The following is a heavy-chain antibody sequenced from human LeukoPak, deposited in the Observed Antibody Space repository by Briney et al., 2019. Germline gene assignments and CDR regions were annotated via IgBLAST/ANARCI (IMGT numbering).Heavy chain of an antibody. J-gene: IGHJ4*02. CDR1: GFDFSTYG. CDR3: AKGPYYGSGYIDY. D-gene: IGHD3-10*01. V-gene: IGHV3-30*18. CDR2: ISYDGSNK. Sequence: GGSLSLSCAASGFDFSTYGMHWVRQAPGKGLEWVAVISYDGSNKYYADSVEGRFTISIDNSKKTLHLQMNSLRIEDTAVYYCAKGPYYGSGYIDYWGQGTRFTVSS.